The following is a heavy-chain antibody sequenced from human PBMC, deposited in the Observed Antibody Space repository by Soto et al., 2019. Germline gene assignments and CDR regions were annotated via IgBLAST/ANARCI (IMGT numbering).Heavy chain of an antibody. CDR3: ARGVGRRYDILTGYLLGYYFDP. CDR1: GGSFSGYY. V-gene: IGHV4-34*01. D-gene: IGHD3-9*01. J-gene: IGHJ4*02. Sequence: SETLSLTCAVYGGSFSGYYWSWIRQPPGKGLEWIGEINHSGSTNYNPSLKSRVTISVDTSKNQFSLNLSSVTAADTAVYYCARGVGRRYDILTGYLLGYYFDPWGQGTLVTVSS. CDR2: INHSGST.